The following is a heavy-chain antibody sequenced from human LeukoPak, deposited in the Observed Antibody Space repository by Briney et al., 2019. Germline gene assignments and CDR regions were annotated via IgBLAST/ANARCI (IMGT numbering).Heavy chain of an antibody. V-gene: IGHV1-24*01. CDR2: FDPEDGET. CDR1: GYTLTELS. Sequence: ASVKVSCKVSGYTLTELSMHWVRQAPGKGLEWMGGFDPEDGETIYAQKFQGRVIMTEDTSTDTAYMELSSLRSEDTAVYYCATGSSGYHTFDYWGQGTLVTVSS. CDR3: ATGSSGYHTFDY. D-gene: IGHD3-22*01. J-gene: IGHJ4*02.